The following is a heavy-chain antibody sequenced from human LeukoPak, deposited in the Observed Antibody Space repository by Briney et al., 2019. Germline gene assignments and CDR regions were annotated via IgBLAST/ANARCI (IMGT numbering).Heavy chain of an antibody. D-gene: IGHD6-19*01. Sequence: GSLRLSCAASGFTFSNAWMSWVRQAPGKGLEWVGRIKSKTDGGTTDYAAPVKGRFTISRDDSKNTLYLQMNSLKTEDTAVYYCTTAAGPYAELDYWGQGTLVTVSS. V-gene: IGHV3-15*01. CDR1: GFTFSNAW. CDR2: IKSKTDGGTT. J-gene: IGHJ4*02. CDR3: TTAAGPYAELDY.